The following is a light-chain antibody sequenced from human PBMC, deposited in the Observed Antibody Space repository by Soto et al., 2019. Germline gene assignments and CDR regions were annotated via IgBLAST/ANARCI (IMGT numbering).Light chain of an antibody. Sequence: EIVLTQSPATLSVSPGERATLSCRASQSVNQKLGWYQQKPGQAPRLLIYVASYRATGIPARFSGSGSGTEYTLTINSLQSEDFAVYYCQQDNNWPPLTFGGGTKVEIK. J-gene: IGKJ4*01. V-gene: IGKV3-15*01. CDR1: QSVNQK. CDR2: VAS. CDR3: QQDNNWPPLT.